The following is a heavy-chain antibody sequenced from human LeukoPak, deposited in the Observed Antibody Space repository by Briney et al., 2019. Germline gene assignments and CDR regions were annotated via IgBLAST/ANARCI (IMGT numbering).Heavy chain of an antibody. CDR3: ARDVGSYYDY. D-gene: IGHD1-26*01. V-gene: IGHV4-59*01. Sequence: SETLSLTCTVSGGSISSYYWSWIRQPPGKGLEWIGYIYYSGSTNYNPSLKSRVTISVDTSKNQFSLKLSSVTATDTAVYYCARDVGSYYDYWGQGTLVTVSS. CDR2: IYYSGST. CDR1: GGSISSYY. J-gene: IGHJ4*02.